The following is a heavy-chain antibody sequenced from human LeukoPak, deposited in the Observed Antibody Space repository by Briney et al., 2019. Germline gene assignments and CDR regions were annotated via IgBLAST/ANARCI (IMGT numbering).Heavy chain of an antibody. CDR3: AKPIAAAGTRGAFDI. V-gene: IGHV5-51*01. Sequence: GASLQISCKGSGYSFTSYWIGWVRRMPGKGLEWMGIIYPGNSDTRYSPSFQGQVTISADKSISTASLQWSSLKASDTAMYYCAKPIAAAGTRGAFDIWGQGTMVTVSS. CDR2: IYPGNSDT. D-gene: IGHD6-13*01. CDR1: GYSFTSYW. J-gene: IGHJ3*02.